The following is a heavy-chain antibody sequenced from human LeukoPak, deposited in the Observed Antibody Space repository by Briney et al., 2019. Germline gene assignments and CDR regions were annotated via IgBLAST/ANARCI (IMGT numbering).Heavy chain of an antibody. CDR1: GGSISSGGYY. V-gene: IGHV4-31*03. CDR3: ARQSDGGNWIDY. CDR2: IYYSGST. Sequence: KASETLSLTCTVSGGSISSGGYYWSWIRQQQGKGLEWIGYIYYSGSTYYNPSLKSRVTISVDTSKNQFSLKLSSVTAADTAVYYCARQSDGGNWIDYWGQGTLVTVSS. D-gene: IGHD4-23*01. J-gene: IGHJ4*02.